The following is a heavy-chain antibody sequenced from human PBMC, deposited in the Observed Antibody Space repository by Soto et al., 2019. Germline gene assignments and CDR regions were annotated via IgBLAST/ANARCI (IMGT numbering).Heavy chain of an antibody. J-gene: IGHJ6*02. CDR3: ARDLSAVKRFESFKYYRMDV. CDR1: GGTFSSNP. D-gene: IGHD3-3*01. V-gene: IGHV1-69*06. CDR2: IIPIFATP. Sequence: QVQLMQSGAEVRKPGSSVTVSCKASGGTFSSNPISWVRQAPGQGLEWMGGIIPIFATPHYARRFLDRVKRTADRSTNTAYMELTGLTSEDTAIYYCARDLSAVKRFESFKYYRMDVWGQGTTVTVS.